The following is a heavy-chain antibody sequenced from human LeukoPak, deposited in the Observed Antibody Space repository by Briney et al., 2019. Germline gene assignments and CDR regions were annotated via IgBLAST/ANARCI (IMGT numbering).Heavy chain of an antibody. CDR1: GFTFSSYA. D-gene: IGHD4-17*01. Sequence: SGGSLRLSCATSGFTFSSYAMNWVRQAPGKGLEWVSSISSSSSYIYYADSVKGRFTISRDNAKNSLYLQVNSLRAEDTAVYYCAREGSDYDDYSYYWGQGTLVTVSS. J-gene: IGHJ4*02. V-gene: IGHV3-21*01. CDR3: AREGSDYDDYSYY. CDR2: ISSSSSYI.